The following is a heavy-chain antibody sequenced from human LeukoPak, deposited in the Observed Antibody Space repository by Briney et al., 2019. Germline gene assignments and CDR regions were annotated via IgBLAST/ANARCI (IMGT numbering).Heavy chain of an antibody. J-gene: IGHJ6*03. CDR1: GGSLSSYY. V-gene: IGHV4-4*07. CDR3: ARHCIAAAGSRPHYYYMDV. CDR2: IYTSGST. Sequence: SETLSLTCTVSGGSLSSYYWSWIRQPAGKGLEWIGRIYTSGSTIYNPSLKSRVTMSVDTSKNQFSLKLSSVTAADTAVYYCARHCIAAAGSRPHYYYMDVWGKGTTVTVSS. D-gene: IGHD6-13*01.